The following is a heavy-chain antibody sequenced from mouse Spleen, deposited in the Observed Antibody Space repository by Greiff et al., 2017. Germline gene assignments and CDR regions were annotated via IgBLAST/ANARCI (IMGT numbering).Heavy chain of an antibody. CDR1: GYTFTDYE. CDR2: IDPETGGT. V-gene: IGHV1-15*01. CDR3: TRHYYGYFDV. Sequence: QVQLKESGAELVRPGASVTLSCKASGYTFTDYEMHWVKQTPVHGLEWIGAIDPETGGTAYNQKFQGKAILTADKSSSTAYMELRSLTSEDSAVYYCTRHYYGYFDVWGAGTTVTVSS. J-gene: IGHJ1*01. D-gene: IGHD1-2*01.